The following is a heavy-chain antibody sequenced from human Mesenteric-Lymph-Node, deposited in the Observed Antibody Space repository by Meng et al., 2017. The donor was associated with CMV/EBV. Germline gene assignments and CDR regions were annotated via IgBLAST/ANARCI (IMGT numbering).Heavy chain of an antibody. CDR3: ATTTTAYVVADS. D-gene: IGHD4-17*01. V-gene: IGHV3-23*01. J-gene: IGHJ5*01. CDR2: ISGSGGST. Sequence: SCAASGFTFSSYAMSWVRQAPGKGLEWVSAISGSGGSTYYADSVKGRFTISRDNSKNTLYLQMNSLRAEDTAIYFCATTTTAYVVADSWGQGSLVTVSS. CDR1: GFTFSSYA.